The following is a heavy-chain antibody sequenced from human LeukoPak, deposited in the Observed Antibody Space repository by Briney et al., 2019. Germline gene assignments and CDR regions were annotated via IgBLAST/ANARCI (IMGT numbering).Heavy chain of an antibody. CDR2: ISAYNGNT. J-gene: IGHJ4*02. CDR1: GYTFTSYG. D-gene: IGHD1-14*01. Sequence: GASVTVSCKASGYTFTSYGISWVRQAPGQGLEWMGWISAYNGNTNYAQKLQGRVTMTTDTSTSTAYMELRSLRSDDTAVYYCARAGISDVTTDFDYWGQGTLVTVSS. CDR3: ARAGISDVTTDFDY. V-gene: IGHV1-18*01.